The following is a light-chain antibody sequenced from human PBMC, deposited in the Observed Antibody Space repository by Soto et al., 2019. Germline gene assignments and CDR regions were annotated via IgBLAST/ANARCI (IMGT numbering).Light chain of an antibody. CDR3: PSYDSSVI. J-gene: IGLJ2*01. V-gene: IGLV6-57*04. Sequence: NFMLTQPHSVSESPGKTVTISCTRSSGSIADNYVQWYQQRPGSAPTIVIYEDKRRPSGVPDRFSGSIDSSYNSASLTISRLKTEDEADYYCPSYDSSVIFGGGTKLTVL. CDR2: EDK. CDR1: SGSIADNY.